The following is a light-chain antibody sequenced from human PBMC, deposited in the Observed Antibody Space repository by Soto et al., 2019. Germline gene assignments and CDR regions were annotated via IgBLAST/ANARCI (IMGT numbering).Light chain of an antibody. CDR1: QSISSW. CDR3: QQYNSYSA. Sequence: DIQMTQSPSTLSASVGDRVTITCRASQSISSWLAWYQQKPGKAPKLLIDKASSLEIGVPSRFSGSGSGTEFTLTISSLQPDDFATYYCQQYNSYSAFGQGTKVEIK. J-gene: IGKJ1*01. V-gene: IGKV1-5*03. CDR2: KAS.